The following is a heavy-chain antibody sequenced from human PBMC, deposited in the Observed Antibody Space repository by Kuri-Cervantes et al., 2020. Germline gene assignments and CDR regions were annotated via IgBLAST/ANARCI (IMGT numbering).Heavy chain of an antibody. D-gene: IGHD3-22*01. J-gene: IGHJ6*02. CDR3: ARGYDSSGYYYKSPWSSYYGMDV. CDR1: GGSISSYY. CDR2: INHSGST. V-gene: IGHV4-34*01. Sequence: SETLSLTCTVSGGSISSYYWSWIRQPPGKGLEWIGEINHSGSTNYNPSLKSRVTISVDTSKNQFSLKLSSVTAADTAVYYCARGYDSSGYYYKSPWSSYYGMDVWGQGTTVTVSS.